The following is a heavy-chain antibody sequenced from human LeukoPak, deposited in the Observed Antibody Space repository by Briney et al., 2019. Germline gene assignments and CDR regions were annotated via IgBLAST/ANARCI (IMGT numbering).Heavy chain of an antibody. CDR1: GFTFDTYT. CDR2: ISSDGSNK. Sequence: GALRLSCAASGFTFDTYTLHWVRRAPGKGLEWVAVISSDGSNKYYADSVRGRFTISRDNSKNTLYLQMNSLRTEDTAVYYCARPPDSFGYFDDWGQGTLVTVSS. D-gene: IGHD5-18*01. V-gene: IGHV3-30-3*01. CDR3: ARPPDSFGYFDD. J-gene: IGHJ4*02.